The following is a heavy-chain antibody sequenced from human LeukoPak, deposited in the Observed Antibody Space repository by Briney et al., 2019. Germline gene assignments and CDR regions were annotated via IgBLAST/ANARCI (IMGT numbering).Heavy chain of an antibody. J-gene: IGHJ5*02. CDR2: MYYNGGT. CDR3: ARDPDYYDDSGYT. V-gene: IGHV4-39*07. D-gene: IGHD3-22*01. Sequence: NASETLSLTCTVSGGSVSSNRFYWGWIRQPPGKGLDWIGSMYYNGGTYYNPSLKSRVTISADTYKNQVSLKLGSVTAADTAVYYCARDPDYYDDSGYTWGQGTLVTVSS. CDR1: GGSVSSNRFY.